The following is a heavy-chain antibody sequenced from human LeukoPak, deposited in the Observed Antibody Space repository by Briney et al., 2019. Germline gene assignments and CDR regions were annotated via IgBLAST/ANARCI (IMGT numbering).Heavy chain of an antibody. CDR3: VRQPANIQYYFDY. V-gene: IGHV4-59*08. D-gene: IGHD2-2*01. Sequence: SETLSLTCTVSGGSISSYYWSWIRQPPGKGLEWIGYIYYSGSTNYNPSLKSRVTISVDTSKNQFSLKLSSVTAADTAVYYCVRQPANIQYYFDYWGQGTPVTVSS. CDR1: GGSISSYY. J-gene: IGHJ4*02. CDR2: IYYSGST.